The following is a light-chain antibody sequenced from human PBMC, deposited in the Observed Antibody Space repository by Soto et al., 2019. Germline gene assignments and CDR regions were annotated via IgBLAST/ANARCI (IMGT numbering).Light chain of an antibody. CDR3: MQSTQLPPT. V-gene: IGKV2D-29*02. Sequence: DIVMTQSPLSLPVTPGKPASISCRSSQSLLHSNGYNYLDLYLQKPGQSPQLLIYEVSTRVSGVPDRFSGSGSGTDFTLEISRVETDDVGIYYCMQSTQLPPTFGQGTRLEIK. J-gene: IGKJ5*01. CDR2: EVS. CDR1: QSLLHSNGYNY.